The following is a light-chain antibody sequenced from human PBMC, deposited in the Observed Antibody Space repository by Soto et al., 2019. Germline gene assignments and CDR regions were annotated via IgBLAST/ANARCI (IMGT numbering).Light chain of an antibody. CDR1: QSVSSY. J-gene: IGKJ1*01. CDR3: QQRSDLPPT. CDR2: DAS. V-gene: IGKV3-11*01. Sequence: EIVLTQSPATLSLSPGERATLSCRASQSVSSYLAWYQQKPGQAPRLPIDDASTRATGTPARFSGSGSGTDFTLTICSLEPEECAIYYCQQRSDLPPTFGQGTKVEIK.